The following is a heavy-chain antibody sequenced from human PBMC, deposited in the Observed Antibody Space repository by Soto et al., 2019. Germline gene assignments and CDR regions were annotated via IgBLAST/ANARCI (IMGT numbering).Heavy chain of an antibody. V-gene: IGHV1-69*01. CDR3: ARPKAGIAARRVGWYFDL. J-gene: IGHJ2*01. D-gene: IGHD6-6*01. Sequence: QVQLVQSGAEVKKPGSSVKVSCKASGGTFSSYAISWVRQAPGQGLEWMGGIIPIFGTANYAQKFQGRVTITADESTSTAYMELSSLRSEETAVYYCARPKAGIAARRVGWYFDLWGRGTLVTVSS. CDR1: GGTFSSYA. CDR2: IIPIFGTA.